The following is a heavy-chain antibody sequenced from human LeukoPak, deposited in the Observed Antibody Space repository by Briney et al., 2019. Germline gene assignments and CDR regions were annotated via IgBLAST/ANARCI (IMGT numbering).Heavy chain of an antibody. D-gene: IGHD5-18*01. V-gene: IGHV4-59*01. CDR1: GGSIIRDY. J-gene: IGHJ5*02. CDR2: MYYSGGT. Sequence: PSETLSLTCFVSGGSIIRDYWSWIRQPPGKGLEWIGYMYYSGGTNYNPSLKSRVSISGDMSKNQFSLKLSSVTAADTAVYYCARRGYSYGINWFDPWGQGTLVTVSS. CDR3: ARRGYSYGINWFDP.